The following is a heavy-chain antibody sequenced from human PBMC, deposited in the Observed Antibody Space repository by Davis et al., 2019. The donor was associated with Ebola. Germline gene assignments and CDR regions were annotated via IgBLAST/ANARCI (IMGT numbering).Heavy chain of an antibody. J-gene: IGHJ4*02. V-gene: IGHV3-23*01. CDR3: AKQRGVGAIDYDY. Sequence: GESLKISCAASGFTFSTYAMGWVRQAPGKGLEWVSDISSGGAPYYADSVKGRFTTFRDNPKNTLYLQMNSLRADDTAVYYCAKQRGVGAIDYDYWGRGTVLTVSS. CDR1: GFTFSTYA. D-gene: IGHD1-26*01. CDR2: ISSGGAP.